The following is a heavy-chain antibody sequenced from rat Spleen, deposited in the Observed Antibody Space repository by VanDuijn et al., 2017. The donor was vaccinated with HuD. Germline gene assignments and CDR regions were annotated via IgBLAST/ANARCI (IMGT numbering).Heavy chain of an antibody. D-gene: IGHD1-9*01. Sequence: EVQLQESGPGLVKPSQSLSLTCSVTGYSITSGYGWNWIRKFPGNRLEWMGYIDSAGTTNYNPSLKSRISISRDTSKNQFFLQVNSVTTEDTGTYYCTATYYGYISYSDYWGQGVMVTVSS. CDR1: GYSITSGYG. CDR2: IDSAGTT. V-gene: IGHV3-3*01. CDR3: TATYYGYISYSDY. J-gene: IGHJ2*01.